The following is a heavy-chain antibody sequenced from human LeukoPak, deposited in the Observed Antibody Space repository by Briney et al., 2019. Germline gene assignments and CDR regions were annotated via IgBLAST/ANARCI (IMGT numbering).Heavy chain of an antibody. J-gene: IGHJ3*02. CDR2: IVVGSGNT. D-gene: IGHD3-22*01. CDR3: AAQVLVVGAFDI. CDR1: GFTFTSSA. Sequence: GTSVKVSCKASGFTFTSSAMQWVRQARGQRLEWIGWIVVGSGNTNYAQKFQERVTITRDMSASTAYMELSSLRSEDTAVYYCAAQVLVVGAFDIWGQGTMVTVSS. V-gene: IGHV1-58*02.